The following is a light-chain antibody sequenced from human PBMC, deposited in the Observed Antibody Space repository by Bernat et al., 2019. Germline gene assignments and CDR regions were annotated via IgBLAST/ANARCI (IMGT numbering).Light chain of an antibody. Sequence: SSELTQPPSVSVSPGQTATIVCSGDNLGNTYVSWYQQKSGQPPLLVIFQDSQRPSGIPARFSGSSSGNTATLTISETQAVDEAAYYCLAWDSRTAVFGGGTELTVL. J-gene: IGLJ2*01. V-gene: IGLV3-1*01. CDR2: QDS. CDR3: LAWDSRTAV. CDR1: NLGNTY.